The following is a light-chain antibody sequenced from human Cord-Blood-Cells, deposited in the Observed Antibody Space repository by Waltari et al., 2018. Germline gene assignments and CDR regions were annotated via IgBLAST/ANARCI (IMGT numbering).Light chain of an antibody. V-gene: IGLV2-11*01. Sequence: QSALTQPRSVSGSPGQSVTISCTGTSSDVGGYNYVSWYQPHPGKAPKLMIDDVSKRPSGVPDRFAGSKSGNTASLTSSGLQAEDEADYYCCSYAGSYTFVVFGGGTKLTVL. CDR3: CSYAGSYTFVV. CDR1: SSDVGGYNY. J-gene: IGLJ2*01. CDR2: DVS.